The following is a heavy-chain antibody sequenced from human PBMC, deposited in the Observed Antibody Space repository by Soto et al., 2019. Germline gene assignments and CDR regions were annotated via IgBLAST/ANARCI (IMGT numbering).Heavy chain of an antibody. V-gene: IGHV3-48*02. CDR3: ARAVTWGLDV. Sequence: EVQLVESGGGLVQPGGSLSLSCAASGFPFSLNSMSWVRQAPGKGLEWVSYISRSSTGIHYADSVKGRFTISRDDATNSMHLQMNSLRDGDTAVYYCARAVTWGLDVWGQGTTVSISS. CDR2: ISRSSTGI. J-gene: IGHJ6*02. D-gene: IGHD3-10*01. CDR1: GFPFSLNS.